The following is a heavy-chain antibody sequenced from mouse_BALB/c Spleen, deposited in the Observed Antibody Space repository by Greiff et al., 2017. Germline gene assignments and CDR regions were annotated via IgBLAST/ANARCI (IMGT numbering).Heavy chain of an antibody. J-gene: IGHJ2*01. D-gene: IGHD4-1*01. CDR3: ARTGRYYFDY. CDR2: ISSGSSTI. V-gene: IGHV5-17*02. Sequence: EVKLVESGGGLVQPGGSRKLSCAASGFTFSSFGMHWVRQAPEKGLEWVAYISSGSSTIYYADTVKGRFTISRDNPKNTLFLQMTSLRSEDTAMYYCARTGRYYFDYWGQGTTLTVSS. CDR1: GFTFSSFG.